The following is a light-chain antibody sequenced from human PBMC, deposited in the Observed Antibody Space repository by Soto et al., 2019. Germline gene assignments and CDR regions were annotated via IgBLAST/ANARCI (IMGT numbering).Light chain of an antibody. CDR3: QQYNNWPPPHT. Sequence: EIVMTQSPATLSVSPGERATLSCRASQSVSSNLAWYQQKPGQAPRHLIYGASIRATGIPAMFSGSGSGTEFNLTISSLQSEDFAVYYCQQYNNWPPPHTFGQGTKLEIK. CDR2: GAS. CDR1: QSVSSN. V-gene: IGKV3D-15*01. J-gene: IGKJ2*01.